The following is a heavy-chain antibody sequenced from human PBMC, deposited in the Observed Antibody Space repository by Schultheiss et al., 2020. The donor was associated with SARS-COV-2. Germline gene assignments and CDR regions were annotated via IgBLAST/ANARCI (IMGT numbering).Heavy chain of an antibody. CDR2: ISGSGGST. J-gene: IGHJ4*02. Sequence: GGSLRLSCAASGFTFSSYAMSWVRQAPGKGLEWVSAISGSGGSTYYADSVKGRFTISRDNSKNTLYLQMNSLRAEDTAVYYCAKAYDIVVVPAAIGFDYWGQGTLVTVSS. V-gene: IGHV3-23*01. CDR3: AKAYDIVVVPAAIGFDY. CDR1: GFTFSSYA. D-gene: IGHD2-2*02.